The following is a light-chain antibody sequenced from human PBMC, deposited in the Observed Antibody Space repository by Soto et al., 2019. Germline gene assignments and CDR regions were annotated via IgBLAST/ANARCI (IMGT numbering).Light chain of an antibody. CDR2: DAS. J-gene: IGKJ1*01. CDR1: QSVSRY. V-gene: IGKV3-11*01. Sequence: EIVLTQSPATLSLSPGERATLSCRASQSVSRYLAWFQQKPGQAPRLLIYDASNRAPGIPARFSGSGSGTDFTLTISSLEPEDFAVYYCQQRSNWLSWTFGQGTKVEIK. CDR3: QQRSNWLSWT.